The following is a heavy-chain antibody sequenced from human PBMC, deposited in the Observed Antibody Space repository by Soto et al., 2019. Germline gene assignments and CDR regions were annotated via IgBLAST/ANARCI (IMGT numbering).Heavy chain of an antibody. CDR3: ARDRNSNPNYYYYYMDV. V-gene: IGHV3-33*01. CDR2: TWHDGSNK. D-gene: IGHD4-4*01. J-gene: IGHJ6*03. CDR1: GFTFSSYG. Sequence: GGSLRLSCAASGFTFSSYGMHWVRQAPGKGLEWVAVTWHDGSNKYYANSVKGRFTVSRDNSKNTLYLQMNSLTAEDTAVYYCARDRNSNPNYYYYYMDVWGTGTTVTVSS.